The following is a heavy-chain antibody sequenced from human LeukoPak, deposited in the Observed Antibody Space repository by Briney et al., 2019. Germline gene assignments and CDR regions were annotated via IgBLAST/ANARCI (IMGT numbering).Heavy chain of an antibody. D-gene: IGHD1-26*01. V-gene: IGHV3-11*04. CDR2: IAPAGTT. Sequence: PGGSLRLSCAASGFTLSDYFMTWIRQAPGKGLEWVSYIAPAGTTYYADSVKGRFTISRDNAKTSLYLQMSNMRADDTAVYYCARDLGPHRSSPNTGAFDIWGQGTMVTVSS. J-gene: IGHJ3*02. CDR3: ARDLGPHRSSPNTGAFDI. CDR1: GFTLSDYF.